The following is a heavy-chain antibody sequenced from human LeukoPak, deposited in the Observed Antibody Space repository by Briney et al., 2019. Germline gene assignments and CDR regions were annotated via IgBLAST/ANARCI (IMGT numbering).Heavy chain of an antibody. CDR2: ISAYNGNT. CDR3: AREGYGDYGRSAFDI. J-gene: IGHJ3*02. D-gene: IGHD4-17*01. V-gene: IGHV1-18*01. CDR1: GYTFTSYG. Sequence: ASVKVSCKASGYTFTSYGISWVRQAPGQGLEWMGWISAYNGNTNYAQKLQGRVTMTTDTSTSTAYMELRSLRSDDTAVYYRAREGYGDYGRSAFDIWGQGTMVTVSS.